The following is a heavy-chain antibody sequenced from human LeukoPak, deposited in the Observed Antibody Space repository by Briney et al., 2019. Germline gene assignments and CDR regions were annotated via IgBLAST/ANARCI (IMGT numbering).Heavy chain of an antibody. V-gene: IGHV3-23*01. CDR1: GFTFSSYA. J-gene: IGHJ5*02. Sequence: PGGSLRLSCAASGFTFSSYAMSWVRQAPGKGLEWVSAISGSGGSTYYADSVKGRFTISRDNSKNTLYLQMNSLRAEDTAVYYCAKGDSSSWYPYNWFDPWGQGTLVTVSS. D-gene: IGHD6-13*01. CDR3: AKGDSSSWYPYNWFDP. CDR2: ISGSGGST.